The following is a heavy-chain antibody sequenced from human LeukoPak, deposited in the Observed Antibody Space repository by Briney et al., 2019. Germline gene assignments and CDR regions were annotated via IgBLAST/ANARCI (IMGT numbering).Heavy chain of an antibody. J-gene: IGHJ4*02. V-gene: IGHV4-59*01. CDR1: GGSISSYY. D-gene: IGHD2-2*01. Sequence: SETLSLTFTVSGGSISSYYWSWIRQPPGKGLEWIGYIYYSGSTNYNPSLKSRVTISVDTSKNQFSLKLSSVTAADTAVYYCARGKRYCSSTSCYMYYFDYWGQGTLVTVSS. CDR3: ARGKRYCSSTSCYMYYFDY. CDR2: IYYSGST.